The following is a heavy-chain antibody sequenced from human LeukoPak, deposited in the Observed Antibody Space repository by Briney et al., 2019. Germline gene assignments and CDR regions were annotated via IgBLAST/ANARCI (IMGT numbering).Heavy chain of an antibody. D-gene: IGHD1-20*01. CDR1: GFTFSNFW. CDR3: AAGGVITGTPGYYYGMDV. CDR2: IYGDGSFT. J-gene: IGHJ6*02. V-gene: IGHV3-74*01. Sequence: GGSLRLSCAASGFTFSNFWMHWVRQAPGKGLVWVALIYGDGSFTRYADSVKGRFTISRDNAKNTVYLQMNSLRVEDTAVYYCAAGGVITGTPGYYYGMDVWGQGTTVTVSS.